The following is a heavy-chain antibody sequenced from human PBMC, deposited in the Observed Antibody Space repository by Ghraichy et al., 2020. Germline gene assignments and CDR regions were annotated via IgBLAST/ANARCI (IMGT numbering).Heavy chain of an antibody. V-gene: IGHV3-21*01. CDR3: ARDSYYDSSGYTAPLAY. J-gene: IGHJ4*02. Sequence: GGSLRLSCAASGFTFSTYSMNWVRQAPGKGLEWVSFISSSSSYIYYADSVKGRFTISRDNAKNTLYLQMNGLRAEDTAVYYCARDSYYDSSGYTAPLAYGGQGTLFTVSP. D-gene: IGHD3-22*01. CDR2: ISSSSSYI. CDR1: GFTFSTYS.